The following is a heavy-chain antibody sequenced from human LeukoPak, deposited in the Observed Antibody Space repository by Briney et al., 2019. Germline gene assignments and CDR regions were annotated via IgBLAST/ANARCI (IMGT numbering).Heavy chain of an antibody. CDR1: GGSINNYY. V-gene: IGHV4-59*01. CDR3: ARDYRGWYHFDY. CDR2: IYYSGST. J-gene: IGHJ4*02. Sequence: SETLSLTCTVSGGSINNYYWSWIRQSPGKGLEWIGYIYYSGSTNYNPSLKSRVTISLDTSKNQFSLKLSSVTAADTAVYYCARDYRGWYHFDYWGQGTLVTVSS. D-gene: IGHD6-19*01.